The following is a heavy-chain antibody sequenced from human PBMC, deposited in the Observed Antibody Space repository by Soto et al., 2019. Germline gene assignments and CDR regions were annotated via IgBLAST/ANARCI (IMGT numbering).Heavy chain of an antibody. CDR3: ARDLGSSPFDY. Sequence: QVHLVESGGGVVQPGRSLRLFCVASGFTFSSSGMHWVRQAPGKGLEWLAVIWDDGSNKIYADSVKGRFTISRDNSGNTLYLQMDSLRAEDTAVYYCARDLGSSPFDYWGQGTLVTVSS. CDR2: IWDDGSNK. CDR1: GFTFSSSG. V-gene: IGHV3-33*01. D-gene: IGHD6-19*01. J-gene: IGHJ4*02.